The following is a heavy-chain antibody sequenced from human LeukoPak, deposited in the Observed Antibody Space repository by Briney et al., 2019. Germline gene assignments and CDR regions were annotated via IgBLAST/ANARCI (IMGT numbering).Heavy chain of an antibody. CDR1: AGSISSGNYY. Sequence: SETLSLTCTVSAGSISSGNYYWSWIRQPAGKGLEWIGRIYTSGSTNYNPSLKSRVTISVDTSKNRFSLKLSSVTAADTAVYYCAREPRLLRNWFDPWGQGTLLTVSS. J-gene: IGHJ5*02. D-gene: IGHD2-15*01. CDR2: IYTSGST. V-gene: IGHV4-61*02. CDR3: AREPRLLRNWFDP.